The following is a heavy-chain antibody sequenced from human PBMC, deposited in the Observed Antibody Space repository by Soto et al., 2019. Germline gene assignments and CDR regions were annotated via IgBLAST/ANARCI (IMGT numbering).Heavy chain of an antibody. CDR3: ARDPLSGYYDY. CDR2: ISAYNGNT. CDR1: GYTFTSYG. J-gene: IGHJ4*02. Sequence: GASVKVSCKASGYTFTSYGISWVRQAPGQGLEWMGWISAYNGNTYHAQKLQGRVTMTTDTSTSTAYMELSSLSSEDTAVYYCARDPLSGYYDYWGQGTLVTVS. V-gene: IGHV1-18*01. D-gene: IGHD3-22*01.